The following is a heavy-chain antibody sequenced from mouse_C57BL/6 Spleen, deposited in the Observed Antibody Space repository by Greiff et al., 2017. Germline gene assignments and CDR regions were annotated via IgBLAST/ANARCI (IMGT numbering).Heavy chain of an antibody. D-gene: IGHD1-1*02. CDR2: INPSNGGT. CDR1: GYTFTSYW. CDR3: ARTGGLWYYFDY. J-gene: IGHJ2*01. V-gene: IGHV1-53*01. Sequence: QVQLQQPGTELVKPGASVKLSCKASGYTFTSYWMHWVKQRPGQGLEWIGNINPSNGGTNYNEKFKSKATLTVAKSSSTAYMQLSSLTSEDSAVYYCARTGGLWYYFDYWGQGTTLTVSS.